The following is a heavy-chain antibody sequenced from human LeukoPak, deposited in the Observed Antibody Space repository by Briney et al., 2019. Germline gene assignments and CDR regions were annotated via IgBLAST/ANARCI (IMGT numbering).Heavy chain of an antibody. CDR2: IWYDGSNK. CDR1: GFTFSSYG. V-gene: IGHV3-33*01. J-gene: IGHJ4*02. CDR3: ARDPVAYCGGDCYSDY. Sequence: PGGSLRLSCAASGFTFSSYGMHWVRQAPGKGLEWVAVIWYDGSNKYYADSVKGRFTISRDNSKNTLYLQMNSLRAEDTAVYYCARDPVAYCGGDCYSDYWGQGTLVTVSS. D-gene: IGHD2-21*02.